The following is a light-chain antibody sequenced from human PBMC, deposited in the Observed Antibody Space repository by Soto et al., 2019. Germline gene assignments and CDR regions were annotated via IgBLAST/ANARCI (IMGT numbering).Light chain of an antibody. CDR1: QSVSSN. Sequence: EIVMTQSPATLSVSPGERATLSCRASQSVSSNLAWYQQKPGQAPRLLIYDASPRATGIPARFSGSGSGTEFTLTISSLQSEDFAVYYCQQYNSWPPYTFGQGTKLEI. CDR3: QQYNSWPPYT. CDR2: DAS. V-gene: IGKV3-15*01. J-gene: IGKJ2*01.